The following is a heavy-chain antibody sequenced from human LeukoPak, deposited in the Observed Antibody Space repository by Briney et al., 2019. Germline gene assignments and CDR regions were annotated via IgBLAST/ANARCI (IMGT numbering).Heavy chain of an antibody. CDR2: INPSGGST. J-gene: IGHJ4*02. Sequence: ASVKVSCKASGYTFTSYYMHWVRQAPGQGLEWMGIINPSGGSTSYAQKFQGRVTMTRDMSTSTVYMELSSLRSDDTAVYYCARDRVDRGFDYWGQGTLVTVSS. D-gene: IGHD3-10*01. CDR3: ARDRVDRGFDY. CDR1: GYTFTSYY. V-gene: IGHV1-46*01.